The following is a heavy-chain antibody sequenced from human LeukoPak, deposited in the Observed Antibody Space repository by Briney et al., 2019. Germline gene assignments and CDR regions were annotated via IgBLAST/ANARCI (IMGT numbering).Heavy chain of an antibody. CDR3: AMGGYYGSGSYYEALGY. V-gene: IGHV3-43*02. J-gene: IGHJ4*02. Sequence: GGPLRLSCAASGFTFDDYAMHWVRQAPGKGLEWVSLIGGDGGSTYYADSVKGRFTISRDNSKNSLYLQMNSLRTEDTALYYCAMGGYYGSGSYYEALGYWGQGTLVTVSS. CDR2: IGGDGGST. D-gene: IGHD3-10*01. CDR1: GFTFDDYA.